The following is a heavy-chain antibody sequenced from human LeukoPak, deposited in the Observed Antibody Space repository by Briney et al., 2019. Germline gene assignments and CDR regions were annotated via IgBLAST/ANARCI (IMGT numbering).Heavy chain of an antibody. Sequence: ASVKVSCKASGYTLTGYYMHWVRPAPGQGLEWIGWIKSNRVGTNYAPKFQSRVTMTRDTSISTAYMELSRLRSDDTAVYYCARVFSGYDFWSGYLDYWGQGTLVTVSS. CDR3: ARVFSGYDFWSGYLDY. V-gene: IGHV1-2*02. D-gene: IGHD3-3*01. CDR2: IKSNRVGT. CDR1: GYTLTGYY. J-gene: IGHJ4*02.